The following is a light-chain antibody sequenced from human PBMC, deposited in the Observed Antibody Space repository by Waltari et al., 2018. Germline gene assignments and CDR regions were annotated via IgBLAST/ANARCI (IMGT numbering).Light chain of an antibody. CDR1: QSVSST. Sequence: EIVMTQSPATLSVSLGERATLPCRASQSVSSTLAWYQQKPGQPPRLLIYGASTRATATPARFSGSGSGTEFTLAISSLQSEDFAVYYCQQYYEWPLTFGGGTKVEIK. V-gene: IGKV3D-15*01. J-gene: IGKJ4*01. CDR2: GAS. CDR3: QQYYEWPLT.